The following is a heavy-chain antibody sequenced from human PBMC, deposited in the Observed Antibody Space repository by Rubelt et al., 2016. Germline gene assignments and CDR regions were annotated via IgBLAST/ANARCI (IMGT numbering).Heavy chain of an antibody. CDR1: GFTFGDCG. D-gene: IGHD1-26*01. Sequence: GGGLVQPGRSLRLSCTASGFTFGDCGMSWFRQAPGKGLEWVANIKQDGSEKYYVDSVKGRFTISRDNAKNLLYLQMNIMTADDTAVYYCARDSAGVGVDYWGQGTLVSVSS. J-gene: IGHJ4*02. CDR3: ARDSAGVGVDY. CDR2: IKQDGSEK. V-gene: IGHV3-7*03.